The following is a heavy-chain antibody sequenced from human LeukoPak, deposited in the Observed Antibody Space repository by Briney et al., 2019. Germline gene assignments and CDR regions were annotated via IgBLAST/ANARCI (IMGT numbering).Heavy chain of an antibody. CDR1: GFTFSSYS. CDR3: ASQYCSGGSCYLYFQH. D-gene: IGHD2-15*01. CDR2: ISSSSSYI. Sequence: GGSLRLSCAASGFTFSSYSMNWVRQAPGKGLEWVSSISSSSSYIYYADSVKGRFTISRDNAKNSLYLQMNSLRAEDTAVYYCASQYCSGGSCYLYFQHWGQGTLVTASS. V-gene: IGHV3-21*01. J-gene: IGHJ1*01.